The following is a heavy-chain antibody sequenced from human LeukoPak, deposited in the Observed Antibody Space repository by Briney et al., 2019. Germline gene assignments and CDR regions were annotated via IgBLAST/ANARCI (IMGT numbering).Heavy chain of an antibody. D-gene: IGHD3-22*01. CDR1: GFTFNSYT. CDR3: ARGSSGNYDY. CDR2: ISSSSDYI. V-gene: IGHV3-21*01. J-gene: IGHJ4*02. Sequence: GGSLRLSCAASGFTFNSYTMNWVSQAPGKGLEWVLSISSSSDYIYYADSVQGRFTISRDNAKNSLNLQMNSLRAEDTAVYYCARGSSGNYDYWGQGTLVTVSS.